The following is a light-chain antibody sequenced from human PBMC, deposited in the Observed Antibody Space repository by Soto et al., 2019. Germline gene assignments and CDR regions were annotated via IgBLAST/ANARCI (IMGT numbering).Light chain of an antibody. CDR1: TGAVTSGHY. CDR2: DTS. V-gene: IGLV7-46*01. J-gene: IGLJ1*01. Sequence: QALVTQEPSLTVSPGGTVTLTCGPSTGAVTSGHYPYWVQQKPGQAPRTLIYDTSNKHSWTPARFSGSLLGGKDALTLSGAQPADEAEYYCLLSDNGDRARVFGTGTKLTVL. CDR3: LLSDNGDRARV.